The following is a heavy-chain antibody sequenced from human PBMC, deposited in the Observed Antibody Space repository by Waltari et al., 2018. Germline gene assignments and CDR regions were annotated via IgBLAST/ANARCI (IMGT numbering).Heavy chain of an antibody. CDR2: IYYSGIT. J-gene: IGHJ3*02. CDR3: ARIESGYYDAFDI. CDR1: GGSISSSSHY. V-gene: IGHV4-39*07. Sequence: QLQLQESGPGLVKPSETLSLTCTFSGGSISSSSHYWGWIRQPPGKGLEWIGRIYYSGITYYNPSLKSRVTISVDTSKNQFSLTLSSVTAADTAVYYCARIESGYYDAFDIWGQGTQVTVPS. D-gene: IGHD3-3*01.